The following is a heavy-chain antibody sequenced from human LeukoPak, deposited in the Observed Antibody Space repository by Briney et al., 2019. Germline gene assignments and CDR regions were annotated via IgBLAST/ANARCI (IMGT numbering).Heavy chain of an antibody. J-gene: IGHJ3*02. CDR2: TYYRSKWYN. CDR3: ARGGAGGRAFDI. D-gene: IGHD2-15*01. CDR1: GDSVSSNSAD. Sequence: SQTLSLTCAISGDSVSSNSADWNWLRQSPSRDLEWLRRTYYRSKWYNDYADSVKSRLTINPDTSKNQFSLQLNSGTPEDTAVYYCARGGAGGRAFDIWGQGTMVTVSS. V-gene: IGHV6-1*01.